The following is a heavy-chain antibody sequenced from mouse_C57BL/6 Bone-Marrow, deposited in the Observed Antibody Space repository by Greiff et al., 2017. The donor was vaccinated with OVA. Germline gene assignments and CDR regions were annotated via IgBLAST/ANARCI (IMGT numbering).Heavy chain of an antibody. V-gene: IGHV1-82*01. Sequence: VQLQESGPELVKPGASVKISCKASGYAFSSSWMNWVKQRPGKGLEWIGRIYPGDGDTNYNGKFKGKATLTADKSSSTAYMQLSSLTSEDSAVYFCARFDWDAYAMDYWGQGTSVTVSS. CDR1: GYAFSSSW. CDR3: ARFDWDAYAMDY. CDR2: IYPGDGDT. D-gene: IGHD4-1*01. J-gene: IGHJ4*01.